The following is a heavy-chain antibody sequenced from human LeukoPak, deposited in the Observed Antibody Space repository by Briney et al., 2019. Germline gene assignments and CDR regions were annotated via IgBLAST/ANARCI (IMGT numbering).Heavy chain of an antibody. CDR2: ISGSSGII. CDR1: GGSISSYY. V-gene: IGHV3-48*01. D-gene: IGHD3-22*01. CDR3: ARGSTYYESSGQVPFDY. J-gene: IGHJ4*02. Sequence: ETLSLTCTVSGGSISSYYWSWVRQAPGKGLEWVSYISGSSGIIDYADSVRGRFTISRDNAKNSLYLQMNSLRAEDTAVYYCARGSTYYESSGQVPFDYWGQGTLVTVSS.